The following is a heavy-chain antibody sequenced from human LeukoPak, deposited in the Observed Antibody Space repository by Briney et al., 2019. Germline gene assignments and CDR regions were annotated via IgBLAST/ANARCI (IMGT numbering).Heavy chain of an antibody. J-gene: IGHJ4*02. CDR3: ARGGGGIAVAGRDFDY. D-gene: IGHD6-19*01. CDR1: GYTFTSYD. Sequence: ASVKVSCKASGYTFTSYDINWVRQATGQGFEWMGWMNPNSGNTGYAQKFQGRVTMTRNTSISTAYMELSSLRSEDTAVYYCARGGGGIAVAGRDFDYWGQGTLVTVSS. V-gene: IGHV1-8*01. CDR2: MNPNSGNT.